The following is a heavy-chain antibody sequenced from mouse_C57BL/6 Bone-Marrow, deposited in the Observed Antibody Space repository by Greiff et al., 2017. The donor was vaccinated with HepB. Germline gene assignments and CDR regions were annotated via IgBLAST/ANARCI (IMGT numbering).Heavy chain of an antibody. CDR1: GFSLTSYG. CDR3: ASALDGYYDCAMDY. CDR2: IWSGGST. D-gene: IGHD2-3*01. J-gene: IGHJ4*01. Sequence: QVQLKESGPGLVQPSQCLSITCTASGFSLTSYGVHWVRQSPGKGLEWLGVIWSGGSTDYNAAFISRLSISKDNSKNQVFFKMNSLQASDTAIYYCASALDGYYDCAMDYWGQGTSVTVSS. V-gene: IGHV2-2*02.